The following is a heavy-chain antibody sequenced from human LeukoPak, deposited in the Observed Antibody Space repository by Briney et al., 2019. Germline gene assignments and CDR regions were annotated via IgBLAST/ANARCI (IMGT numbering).Heavy chain of an antibody. CDR1: GFIVNNKY. CDR3: ARGLFLSGYLDAFDI. D-gene: IGHD3-22*01. J-gene: IGHJ3*02. CDR2: IYNDGRT. Sequence: GGSLRLSCAASGFIVNNKYMTWVRQAPGKGLEWVSLIYNDGRTYYTDSVKGRCTISRDNSKNTLYLQMNSLRVEDTAVYYCARGLFLSGYLDAFDIWGQGTVVTVSS. V-gene: IGHV3-53*01.